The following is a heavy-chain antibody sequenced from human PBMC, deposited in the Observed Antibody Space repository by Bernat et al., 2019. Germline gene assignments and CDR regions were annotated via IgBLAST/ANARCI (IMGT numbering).Heavy chain of an antibody. V-gene: IGHV3-7*01. J-gene: IGHJ4*02. D-gene: IGHD6-6*01. CDR2: IKQDGSEK. CDR1: GFTFSSYW. Sequence: EVQLVESGGGLVQPGGSLRLSCAASGFTFSSYWMSWVRQAPGKGLEWVANIKQDGSEKYYVDSVKGRFTISRDNAKNTLYLQMNSLRAEDTAVYYCALDSSSSDYFDYWGQGTLVTVSS. CDR3: ALDSSSSDYFDY.